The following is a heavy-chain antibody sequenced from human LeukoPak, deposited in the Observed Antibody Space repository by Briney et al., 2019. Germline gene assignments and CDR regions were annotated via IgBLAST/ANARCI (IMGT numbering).Heavy chain of an antibody. CDR3: AKGDSS. CDR2: ISYDGSSK. Sequence: GRSLRLSCAASGFTFSSYGMHWVRQAPGKGLEWVAVISYDGSSKYYADSVKGRFTISRDNSKNTLYLQMNSLRAEDTAVYYCAKGDSSWGQGTMVTVSS. D-gene: IGHD3-22*01. CDR1: GFTFSSYG. J-gene: IGHJ3*01. V-gene: IGHV3-30*18.